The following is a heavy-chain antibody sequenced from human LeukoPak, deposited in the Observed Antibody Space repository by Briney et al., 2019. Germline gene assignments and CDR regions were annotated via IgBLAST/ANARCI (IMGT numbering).Heavy chain of an antibody. J-gene: IGHJ4*02. CDR2: IYYSGST. D-gene: IGHD5-18*01. Sequence: SETLSLTCTVSGGSISSYYWSWFRQPPGKGLEWIGYIYYSGSTNYNPSLKSRVTISVDTSKNQFSLKLSSVTAADTAVYYCARWDTAMVTFDYWGRGTLVTVSS. CDR1: GGSISSYY. CDR3: ARWDTAMVTFDY. V-gene: IGHV4-59*01.